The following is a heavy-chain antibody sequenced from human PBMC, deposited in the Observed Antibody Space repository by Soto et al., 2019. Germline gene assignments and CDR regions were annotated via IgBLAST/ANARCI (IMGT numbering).Heavy chain of an antibody. CDR3: AREPADYYDSSGYYGRAFDI. D-gene: IGHD3-22*01. J-gene: IGHJ3*02. CDR1: GGSTSSITW. CDR2: VFHSGTT. V-gene: IGHV4-4*02. Sequence: PSETLSLTCDVSGGSTSSITWWNWVRQSPGKGLEWIGEVFHSGTTNYNPSLTSRVTISVDKSNNQFSLKLTSVTAADTAVYYCAREPADYYDSSGYYGRAFDIWGQGTMVTVSS.